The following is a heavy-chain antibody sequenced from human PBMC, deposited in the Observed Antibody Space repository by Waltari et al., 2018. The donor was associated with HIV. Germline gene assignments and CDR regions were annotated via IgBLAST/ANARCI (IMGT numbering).Heavy chain of an antibody. V-gene: IGHV1-3*01. CDR3: ASGFRETAMDIDF. Sequence: QVHLVQSGTEVKRPGASVTVSCRASGYSFTYFAVHWVRQVPGQSLEWMGWINAETGNTKFSHKFEDRVVFDKDTSASTVYMELRRLRSEDTAVFYCASGFRETAMDIDFWGQGTLVTVSS. J-gene: IGHJ4*02. CDR2: INAETGNT. D-gene: IGHD5-18*01. CDR1: GYSFTYFA.